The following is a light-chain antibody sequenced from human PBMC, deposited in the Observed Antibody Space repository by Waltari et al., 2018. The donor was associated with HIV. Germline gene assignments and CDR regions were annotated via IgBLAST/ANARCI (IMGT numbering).Light chain of an antibody. CDR1: QSLIYTDGNSY. V-gene: IGKV2-30*01. Sequence: EAGLTQSPVSLSVARGRPASISCRSSQSLIYTDGNSYLNWFHQRPGQSPRRLIYKIPNRASGVQDRFSASGSVTVFALHISRGEAEDFGIFYCMLSSHWPGTFGQGTKV. CDR3: MLSSHWPGT. CDR2: KIP. J-gene: IGKJ1*01.